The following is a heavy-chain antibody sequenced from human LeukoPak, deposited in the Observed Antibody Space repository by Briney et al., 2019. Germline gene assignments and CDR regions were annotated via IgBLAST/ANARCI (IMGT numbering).Heavy chain of an antibody. CDR2: IYTSGST. Sequence: SETLSLTCTVSGGSISSYYWSWIRQPAGKGLEWIGRIYTSGSTNYNPSLKSRVTMSVDTSKNQFSLKLSCVTAADTAVYYCAREDSSSFRVWFDPWGQGTLVTVSS. D-gene: IGHD6-13*01. CDR3: AREDSSSFRVWFDP. J-gene: IGHJ5*02. CDR1: GGSISSYY. V-gene: IGHV4-4*07.